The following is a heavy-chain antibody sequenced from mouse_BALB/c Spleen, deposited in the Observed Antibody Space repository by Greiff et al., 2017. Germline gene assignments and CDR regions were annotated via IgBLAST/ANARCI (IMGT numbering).Heavy chain of an antibody. D-gene: IGHD4-1*01. V-gene: IGHV1-7*01. CDR1: GYTFTSYW. CDR2: INPSTGYT. J-gene: IGHJ2*01. CDR3: ASGGLGSIDY. Sequence: QVQLQQSGAELAKPGASVKMSCKASGYTFTSYWMHWVKQRPGQGLEWIGYINPSTGYTEYNQKFKDKATLTADKSSSTAYRQLSSLESEDSAVYYCASGGLGSIDYWGQGTTITVSS.